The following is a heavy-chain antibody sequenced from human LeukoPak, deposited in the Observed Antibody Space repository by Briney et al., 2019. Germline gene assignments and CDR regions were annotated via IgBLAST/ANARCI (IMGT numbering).Heavy chain of an antibody. V-gene: IGHV3-23*01. CDR3: ATGPRVVTTLDY. J-gene: IGHJ4*02. CDR2: IRGSGGTT. Sequence: GGSLRLSCTASGFTFSSYGMCWVRQAPGKGLEWVSAIRGSGGTTYYADSEKGRFTISRDNSKNTLYLQMNSLRAEDTAVYYCATGPRVVTTLDYWGQGTLVTVSS. D-gene: IGHD2-21*02. CDR1: GFTFSSYG.